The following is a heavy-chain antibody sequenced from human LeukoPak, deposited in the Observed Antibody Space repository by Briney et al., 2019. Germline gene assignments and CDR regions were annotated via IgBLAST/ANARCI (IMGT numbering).Heavy chain of an antibody. Sequence: GRSLRLSCAASGFTFSTYVMHWVRQAPGKGLEWVALISSDERNKYYADSVKGRFTISRDNSKNTLYLQMNSLRAEDTAVYYCAKDGADEYSYGSFDYWGQGTLVTVSS. D-gene: IGHD5-18*01. CDR1: GFTFSTYV. CDR3: AKDGADEYSYGSFDY. CDR2: ISSDERNK. V-gene: IGHV3-30*18. J-gene: IGHJ4*02.